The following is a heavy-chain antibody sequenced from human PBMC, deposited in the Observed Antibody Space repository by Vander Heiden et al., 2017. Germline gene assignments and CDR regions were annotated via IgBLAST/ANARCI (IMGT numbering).Heavy chain of an antibody. CDR1: GGSISSGGYY. CDR2: IYYSGST. CDR3: ARDTLLGPGLGSGTPHGMDV. V-gene: IGHV4-31*03. D-gene: IGHD3-10*01. Sequence: QVQLQESGPGLVKPSQTLSLTCTVSGGSISSGGYYWSWIRQHPGKGLEWIGYIYYSGSTYYNPSLKSRVTIAVDTSKNQFSLKRSSVTAADTAVYYCARDTLLGPGLGSGTPHGMDVWGQGTTVTVSS. J-gene: IGHJ6*02.